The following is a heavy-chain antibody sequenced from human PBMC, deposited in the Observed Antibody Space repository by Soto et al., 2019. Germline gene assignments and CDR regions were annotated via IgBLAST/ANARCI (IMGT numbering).Heavy chain of an antibody. V-gene: IGHV3-21*01. D-gene: IGHD1-7*01. J-gene: IGHJ5*01. CDR2: ISSSGSFM. Sequence: EVQLVESGGGLVKPGGSLRLSCAASGCSFSSDSMGWVRQAPGKGLEWVSSISSSGSFMNYADSVKGRFTISRDNAKNSLYLQMTSLKDEDTAVYYCARDPPTGSTLDWFDSWGQGTLVTVSS. CDR3: ARDPPTGSTLDWFDS. CDR1: GCSFSSDS.